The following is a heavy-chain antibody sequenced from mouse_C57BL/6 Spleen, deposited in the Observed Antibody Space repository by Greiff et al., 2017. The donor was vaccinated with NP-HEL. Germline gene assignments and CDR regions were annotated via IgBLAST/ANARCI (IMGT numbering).Heavy chain of an antibody. V-gene: IGHV1-50*01. Sequence: QVQLQQPGAELVKPGASVKLSCKASGYTFTSYWMQWVKQRPGQGLEWIGEIDPSDSYTNYNQKFKGKATLTVDTPSSTAYMQLSSLTSEDSAVYYCARDGYSCNPYCFDYWGQGTPLTVSS. J-gene: IGHJ2*01. CDR3: ARDGYSCNPYCFDY. CDR2: IDPSDSYT. D-gene: IGHD1-2*01. CDR1: GYTFTSYW.